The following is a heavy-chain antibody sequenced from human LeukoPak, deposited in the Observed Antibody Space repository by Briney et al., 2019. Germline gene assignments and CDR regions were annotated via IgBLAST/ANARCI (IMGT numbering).Heavy chain of an antibody. J-gene: IGHJ4*02. D-gene: IGHD2-2*01. CDR2: ISWNSGSI. V-gene: IGHV3-9*01. CDR1: GFAFSSYA. Sequence: GGSLRLSCAASGFAFSSYAMSWVRQAPGKGLEWVSGISWNSGSIGYADSVKGRFTISRDNAKNSLYLQMNSLRAEDTALYYCAKDIGPAAIFLPDYWGQGTLVTVSS. CDR3: AKDIGPAAIFLPDY.